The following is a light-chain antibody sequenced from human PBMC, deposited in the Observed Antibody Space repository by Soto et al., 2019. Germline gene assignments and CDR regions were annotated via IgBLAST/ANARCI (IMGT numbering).Light chain of an antibody. CDR1: ESISNY. CDR3: QQYDNWPWT. V-gene: IGKV3-11*01. Sequence: EIVLTQSPGTLSLSPGERGTLSCRASESISNYLAWYQHKPGQAPRLLIYDASNRAPGIPARFSGSGSGTDFTLTITSLQSEDFAVYYCQQYDNWPWTFGQGTKVDI. J-gene: IGKJ1*01. CDR2: DAS.